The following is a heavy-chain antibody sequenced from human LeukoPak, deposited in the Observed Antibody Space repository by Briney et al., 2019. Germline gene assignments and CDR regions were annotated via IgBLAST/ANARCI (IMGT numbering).Heavy chain of an antibody. CDR1: GFTFDDYA. J-gene: IGHJ4*02. Sequence: GGSLRLSCAASGFTFDDYAIHWVRQAPGKGVEWVSHFSWDGGSTYYADSVKGRFTISRDNSKNSLYLQMNSLRAEDTALYYCAKDMAAYYYASGNIDYWGQGTLVTVSS. CDR3: AKDMAAYYYASGNIDY. V-gene: IGHV3-43D*03. CDR2: FSWDGGST. D-gene: IGHD3-10*01.